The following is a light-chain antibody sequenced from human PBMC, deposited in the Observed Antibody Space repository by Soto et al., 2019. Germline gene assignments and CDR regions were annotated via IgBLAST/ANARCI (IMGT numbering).Light chain of an antibody. CDR2: ENN. CDR1: SSNIGAGYE. V-gene: IGLV1-40*01. J-gene: IGLJ1*01. Sequence: QSVLTQPPSVSKAPGQRVTISCTGSSSNIGAGYEAHWYQQVPGTAPKLLIYENNNRPSGVPDRFSGSKSGTSASLAITGLQAEDETEYYCQSYGSSLSGYVFGTGTKLTVL. CDR3: QSYGSSLSGYV.